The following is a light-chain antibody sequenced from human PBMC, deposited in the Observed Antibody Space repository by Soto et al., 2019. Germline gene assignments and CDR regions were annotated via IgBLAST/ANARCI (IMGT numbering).Light chain of an antibody. V-gene: IGLV2-23*01. Sequence: QSALTQPASVSGSPGQSITISCTGTSSDVGTYNLVSWYQQQPGKAPKLIIYEGSKRPSGISSRFSGSRSGNPASLTVSGLQAEDEADYYCCSYAGSYVFGTGTKLTGL. J-gene: IGLJ1*01. CDR2: EGS. CDR3: CSYAGSYV. CDR1: SSDVGTYNL.